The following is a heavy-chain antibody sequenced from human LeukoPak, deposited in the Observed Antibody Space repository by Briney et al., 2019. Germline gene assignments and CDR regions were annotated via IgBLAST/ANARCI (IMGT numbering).Heavy chain of an antibody. CDR2: IYSGGST. D-gene: IGHD3-22*01. V-gene: IGHV3-53*01. CDR1: GFTASSNY. CDR3: ARGRDYDSSGYPDAFDI. J-gene: IGHJ3*02. Sequence: GGSLRLSCAASGFTASSNYMSWVRQAPGKGLEWVSVIYSGGSTYYADSVKGRFTISRDNSKNTLYLQMDSLRAEDTAVYYCARGRDYDSSGYPDAFDIWGQGTMVTVSS.